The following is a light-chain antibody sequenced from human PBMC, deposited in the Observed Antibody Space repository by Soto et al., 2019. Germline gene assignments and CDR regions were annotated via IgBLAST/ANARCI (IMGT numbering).Light chain of an antibody. V-gene: IGLV2-8*01. J-gene: IGLJ1*01. CDR2: EVN. CDR3: SSYAGSNNFPYG. Sequence: QSALAQPPSASGSPVQSVAISCTGTNSDVGSYDYVSWYQHHPGKAPKLMIYEVNKRPSGVPDRFSGSKSGNTASLTVSGLQAEDEADYYCSSYAGSNNFPYGFGTGTKVTVL. CDR1: NSDVGSYDY.